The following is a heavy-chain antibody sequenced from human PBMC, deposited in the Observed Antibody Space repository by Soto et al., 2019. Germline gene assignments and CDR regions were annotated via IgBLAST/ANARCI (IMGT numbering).Heavy chain of an antibody. Sequence: PSETLSLTCTVSGGSISSYYWSWIRQPPGKGLEWIGYIYYSGSTNYNPSLKSRVTISVDTSKNQFSLKLSSVTAADTAVYYCAGEGYCSGGSCLDAFDIWGQGTMVTVSS. J-gene: IGHJ3*02. CDR3: AGEGYCSGGSCLDAFDI. D-gene: IGHD2-15*01. V-gene: IGHV4-59*13. CDR1: GGSISSYY. CDR2: IYYSGST.